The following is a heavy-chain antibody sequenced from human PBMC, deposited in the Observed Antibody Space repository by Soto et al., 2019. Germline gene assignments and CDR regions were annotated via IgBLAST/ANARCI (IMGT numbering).Heavy chain of an antibody. J-gene: IGHJ6*02. CDR2: TSDDGTNK. V-gene: IGHV3-30*18. CDR3: AKEARDQWGYYLYTMDV. D-gene: IGHD2-21*01. Sequence: GSLRLSCAASGFTFSRYGMHWVRQAPGKGLEWVAGTSDDGTNKYYGDSVKGRFIISRGNSQNTVYLQMNSLKVDDTAVYYCAKEARDQWGYYLYTMDVWGQGTTVTVSS. CDR1: GFTFSRYG.